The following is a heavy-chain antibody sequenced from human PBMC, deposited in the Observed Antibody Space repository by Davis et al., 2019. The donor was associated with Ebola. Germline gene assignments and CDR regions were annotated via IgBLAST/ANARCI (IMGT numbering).Heavy chain of an antibody. J-gene: IGHJ4*02. V-gene: IGHV1-69*04. CDR1: GYTFTSYG. Sequence: SVKVSCKASGYTFTSYGISWVRQAPGQGLEWMGRIIPILGIANYAQKFQGRVTITADKSTSTAYMELSSLRSEDTAVYYCARDGGITPLSYWGQGTLVTVSS. CDR3: ARDGGITPLSY. D-gene: IGHD3-3*01. CDR2: IIPILGIA.